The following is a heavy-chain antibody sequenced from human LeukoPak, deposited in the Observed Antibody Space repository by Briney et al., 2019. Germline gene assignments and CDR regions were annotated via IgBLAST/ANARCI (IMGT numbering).Heavy chain of an antibody. CDR2: IYYSGST. J-gene: IGHJ4*02. D-gene: IGHD6-19*01. CDR3: ARHPRIAVAGTSLFDY. Sequence: SETLSLTCTVSGGSIGSSSYYWGWIRQPPGKGLEWIGSIYYSGSTYYNPSLKSRVTISVDTSKNQFSLKLSSVTAADTAVYYCARHPRIAVAGTSLFDYWGQGTLVTVSS. V-gene: IGHV4-39*01. CDR1: GGSIGSSSYY.